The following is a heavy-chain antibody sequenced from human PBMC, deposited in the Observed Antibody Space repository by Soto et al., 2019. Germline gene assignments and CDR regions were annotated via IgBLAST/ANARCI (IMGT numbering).Heavy chain of an antibody. Sequence: PGGSLRLSCAASGFTFSNAWMSWVGQAPGKGLEWVGRIRSKTDGGTTDYAAPVKGRFTISRDDSKDTLYLQMNSLKTEDTAVYYCKWDLEASDPWGQGTLVTVSS. J-gene: IGHJ5*02. CDR2: IRSKTDGGTT. CDR3: KWDLEASDP. D-gene: IGHD1-26*01. V-gene: IGHV3-15*01. CDR1: GFTFSNAW.